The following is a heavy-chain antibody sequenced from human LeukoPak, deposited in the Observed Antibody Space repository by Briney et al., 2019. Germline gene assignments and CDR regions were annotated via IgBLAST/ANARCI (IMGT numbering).Heavy chain of an antibody. CDR2: ISYDGSNK. CDR3: ARDYYDALEG. Sequence: SGGSLRLSCAASGFTFSSYAMHWVRQAPGKGLEWVAVISYDGSNKYYADSVKGRFTISRDNSKNTLYLQMNSLRAEDTAVYYCARDYYDALEGWGQGTLVTVSS. D-gene: IGHD3-22*01. V-gene: IGHV3-30*04. J-gene: IGHJ4*02. CDR1: GFTFSSYA.